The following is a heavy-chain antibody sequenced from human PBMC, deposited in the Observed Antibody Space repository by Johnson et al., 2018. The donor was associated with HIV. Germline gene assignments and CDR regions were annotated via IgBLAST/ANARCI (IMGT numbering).Heavy chain of an antibody. CDR3: ARDPSYDMAHTDGFDI. CDR2: ISYDGSNK. Sequence: QVQLVESGGGVVQPGRSLRLSCAASGFTFSSYPMHWVRQAPGKGLEWVAIISYDGSNKYYADSVKGRFTISRDNSKDTLYLQMNSLRAEDTAVYYCARDPSYDMAHTDGFDIWGQGTMVTVSS. V-gene: IGHV3-30-3*01. CDR1: GFTFSSYP. D-gene: IGHD3-22*01. J-gene: IGHJ3*02.